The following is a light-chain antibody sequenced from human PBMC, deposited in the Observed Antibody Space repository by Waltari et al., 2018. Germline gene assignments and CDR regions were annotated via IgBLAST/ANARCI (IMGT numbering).Light chain of an antibody. CDR3: MEGTHWPPYT. Sequence: DVVMTQSPLSLSVTLGQPASISCRSSQRLAYSDGIPYLSWFHQRPGQSPRRLLYKVSNRDSGVPDRFSGSGSGTDFTLIINRVEAEDVGVYYCMEGTHWPPYTFGQGTKLEIK. CDR1: QRLAYSDGIPY. J-gene: IGKJ2*01. CDR2: KVS. V-gene: IGKV2-30*01.